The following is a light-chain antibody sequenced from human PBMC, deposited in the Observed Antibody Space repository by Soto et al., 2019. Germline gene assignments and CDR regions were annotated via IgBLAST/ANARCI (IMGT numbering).Light chain of an antibody. CDR1: QSISSW. CDR3: QQYNSYPLT. J-gene: IGKJ4*01. CDR2: KAS. Sequence: DIQMTQSPSTLSASVGDRVTITCRASQSISSWLAWYQQKPGKAPKLLIYKASSLESGVPARFSGSGSGTEFTLSISSLQPDDFATYYCQQYNSYPLTFGGGTKVEIK. V-gene: IGKV1-5*03.